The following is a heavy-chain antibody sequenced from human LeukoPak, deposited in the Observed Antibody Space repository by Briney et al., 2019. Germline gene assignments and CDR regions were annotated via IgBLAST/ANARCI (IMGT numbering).Heavy chain of an antibody. CDR1: GGTFSSYT. CDR2: IIPILGMA. CDR3: ARALVEGSSWYGGFDY. D-gene: IGHD6-13*01. V-gene: IGHV1-69*02. Sequence: PVKVSCKASGGTFSSYTIGWVRQAPGQGLEWMGRIIPILGMANYAQKFQGRVTITADKSTSTAYMELSSLRSEDTAVYYCARALVEGSSWYGGFDYWGQGTLVTVSS. J-gene: IGHJ4*02.